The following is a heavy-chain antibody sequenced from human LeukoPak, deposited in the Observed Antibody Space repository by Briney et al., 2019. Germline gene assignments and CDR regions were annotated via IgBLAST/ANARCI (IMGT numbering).Heavy chain of an antibody. CDR1: AGSICNSY. Sequence: SDTLSLTCAVSAGSICNSYCSWARQPPGKGLEFIGYISTGGDINYSPSLRSRATMSINPSNNQLSLTLTSVTTADTAVYFCVGGPGRGYDLEPWGQGSLVTVSS. CDR3: VGGPGRGYDLEP. J-gene: IGHJ5*02. V-gene: IGHV4-4*08. D-gene: IGHD3-22*01. CDR2: ISTGGDI.